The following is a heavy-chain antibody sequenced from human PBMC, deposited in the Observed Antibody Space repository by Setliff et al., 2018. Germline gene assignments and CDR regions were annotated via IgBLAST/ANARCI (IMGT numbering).Heavy chain of an antibody. CDR2: INTNTGNP. J-gene: IGHJ6*03. Sequence: GASVKVSCKASGYTFTDYPITWVRQAPGQGLEWMGWINTNTGNPSYAQGFTGRFVFSLDTSVTTAYLQISSLKAEDTAVYYCARASRFGTTVYRGYYYMDVWGKGTTVTVSS. CDR3: ARASRFGTTVYRGYYYMDV. D-gene: IGHD4-4*01. V-gene: IGHV7-4-1*02. CDR1: GYTFTDYP.